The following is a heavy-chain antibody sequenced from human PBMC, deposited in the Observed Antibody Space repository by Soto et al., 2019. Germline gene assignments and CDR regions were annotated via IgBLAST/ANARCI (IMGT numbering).Heavy chain of an antibody. CDR1: GYSFTSYW. Sequence: GESLTISCKGSGYSFTSYWIGWVRQMPGKGLEWMGIIYPGDSDTRYSPSFQGRVTISADKSISTAYLQWSSLKASDTAMYYCARGNYDFWSGCYTFLNWFDPWGQGTLVTVSS. CDR3: ARGNYDFWSGCYTFLNWFDP. D-gene: IGHD3-3*01. CDR2: IYPGDSDT. J-gene: IGHJ5*02. V-gene: IGHV5-51*01.